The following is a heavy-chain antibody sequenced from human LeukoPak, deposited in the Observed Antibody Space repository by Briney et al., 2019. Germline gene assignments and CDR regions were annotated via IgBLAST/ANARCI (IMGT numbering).Heavy chain of an antibody. CDR3: ARVGSSWYYFDY. D-gene: IGHD6-13*01. V-gene: IGHV3-21*01. J-gene: IGHJ4*02. Sequence: GGSLRLSCAASGFTFSSYSMNWVRQAPGKGLEWVSSISSSSSYIYYADSVKGRFTISRDNAKNSLYLQMTGLRAEDTAVYYCARVGSSWYYFDYWGQGTLVTVSS. CDR1: GFTFSSYS. CDR2: ISSSSSYI.